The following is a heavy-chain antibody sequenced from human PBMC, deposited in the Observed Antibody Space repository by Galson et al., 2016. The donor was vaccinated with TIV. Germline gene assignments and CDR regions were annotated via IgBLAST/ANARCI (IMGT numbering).Heavy chain of an antibody. D-gene: IGHD2-15*01. CDR1: GYSISGTYY. J-gene: IGHJ4*02. V-gene: IGHV4-38-2*01. CDR3: ATTGYCSGGNCYPQFDY. CDR2: IYHTGST. Sequence: TLSLTCAVSGYSISGTYYWGWIRQPPGKGLGWIGSIYHTGSTYYNPPLKSRVTVSVDTSKNQFSLRLNSVTAADTAVYYCATTGYCSGGNCYPQFDYWGQGTLVTVPS.